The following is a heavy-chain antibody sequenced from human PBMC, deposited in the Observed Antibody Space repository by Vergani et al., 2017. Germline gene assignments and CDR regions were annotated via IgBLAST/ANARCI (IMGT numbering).Heavy chain of an antibody. Sequence: EVQLLESGGGLVQPGGSLRLTCAASEFTFSNYAMNWVRQAPGKGLEWVSGISGSGVSAYYTDSVKGRFTISRDNSKNTLYLQMGSLRAEDMAVYYCARDSSGSYWSNAFDIWGQGTMVTVSS. CDR3: ARDSSGSYWSNAFDI. D-gene: IGHD1-26*01. CDR2: ISGSGVSA. J-gene: IGHJ3*02. CDR1: EFTFSNYA. V-gene: IGHV3-23*01.